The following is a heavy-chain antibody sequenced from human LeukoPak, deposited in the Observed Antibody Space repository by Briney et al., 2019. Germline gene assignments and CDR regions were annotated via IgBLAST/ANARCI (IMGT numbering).Heavy chain of an antibody. D-gene: IGHD2-15*01. Sequence: GASVKVSCKASGYTFTGYYMHWVRQAPGQGLEWMGWINANSGDTNYAQEFQGRVTLTRDTSLSTAYMELSRLRSEDTAVYYCARYSDGGSSDYFDYWGQGTLVTVSS. CDR2: INANSGDT. CDR1: GYTFTGYY. V-gene: IGHV1-2*02. CDR3: ARYSDGGSSDYFDY. J-gene: IGHJ4*02.